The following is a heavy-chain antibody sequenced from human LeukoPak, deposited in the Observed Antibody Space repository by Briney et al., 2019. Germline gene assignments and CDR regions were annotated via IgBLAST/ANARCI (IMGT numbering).Heavy chain of an antibody. CDR1: GLSFSTYG. CDR3: TTDLYSNYYYYFDY. V-gene: IGHV3-30*02. J-gene: IGHJ4*02. Sequence: PGGSLRLSCAASGLSFSTYGMHWVRQAPGTGLEWVAFIRYDGSYKYYAAPVKGRFTISRDDSKNTLYLQMNSLKTEDTAVYYCTTDLYSNYYYYFDYWGQGTLVTVSS. CDR2: IRYDGSYK. D-gene: IGHD4-11*01.